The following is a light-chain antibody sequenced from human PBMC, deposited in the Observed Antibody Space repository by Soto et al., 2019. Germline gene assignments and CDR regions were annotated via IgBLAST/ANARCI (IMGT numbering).Light chain of an antibody. Sequence: EIVLTQSPGTLSLSPGERATLSCRASQSVPTNYLAWYQQKPGQAPRLLIYGASSRATGIPDRFSGSASGTDFTLTISRLEPEDFAVYYCQQYDSSLKTFGHGTKVEIK. CDR3: QQYDSSLKT. CDR1: QSVPTNY. V-gene: IGKV3-20*01. CDR2: GAS. J-gene: IGKJ1*01.